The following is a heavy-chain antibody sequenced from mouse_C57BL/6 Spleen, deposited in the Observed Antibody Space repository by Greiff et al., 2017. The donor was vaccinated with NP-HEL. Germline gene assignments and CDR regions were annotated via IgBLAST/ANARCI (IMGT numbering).Heavy chain of an antibody. CDR1: GYAFSSSW. Sequence: VQLQESGPELVKPGASVKISCKASGYAFSSSWMNWVKQRPGKGLEWIGRIYPGDGDTNYNGKFKGKATLTADKSSSTAYMQLSSLTSEDSAVYFCARSEDGNYNYAMDYWGQGTSVTVSS. D-gene: IGHD2-1*01. V-gene: IGHV1-82*01. CDR2: IYPGDGDT. CDR3: ARSEDGNYNYAMDY. J-gene: IGHJ4*01.